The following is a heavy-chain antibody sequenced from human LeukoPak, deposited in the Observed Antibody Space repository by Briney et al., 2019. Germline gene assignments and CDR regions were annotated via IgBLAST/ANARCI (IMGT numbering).Heavy chain of an antibody. Sequence: SGPTLVKPTQTLTLTCTFSGFSLSTDGVGVAWIRQPPGKALEWLALIYWNGDKRYSPSLKSRLTITKDTSKNQVVLTLTNVDPVDTATYCAHSKVAMVRRYYDGMDVWGHGTTVTVSS. V-gene: IGHV2-5*01. CDR1: GFSLSTDGVG. J-gene: IGHJ6*02. D-gene: IGHD5-18*01. CDR3: AHSKVAMVRRYYDGMDV. CDR2: IYWNGDK.